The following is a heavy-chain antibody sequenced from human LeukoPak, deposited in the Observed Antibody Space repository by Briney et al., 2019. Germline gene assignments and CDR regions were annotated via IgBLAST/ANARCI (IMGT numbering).Heavy chain of an antibody. V-gene: IGHV1-69*04. CDR2: IIPILGIA. Sequence: ASVKVSCKASGGTFSSYAISWVRQAPGQGLEWMGRIIPILGIANYAQKFQGRVTITADKSTSTAYMELSSLRSEDTAVYYCAREPYVDTAMVTADDYWGQGTLVTVSS. CDR3: AREPYVDTAMVTADDY. D-gene: IGHD5-18*01. CDR1: GGTFSSYA. J-gene: IGHJ4*02.